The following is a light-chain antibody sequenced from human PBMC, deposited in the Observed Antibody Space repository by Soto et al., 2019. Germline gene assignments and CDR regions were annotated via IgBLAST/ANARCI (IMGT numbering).Light chain of an antibody. V-gene: IGKV1-5*01. Sequence: DIQMTQSPSTLSASVGDRVTITCRASQSISRSLAWYQQNPGKAPKLLIFDASSLESGVPSRFSGSGSGTEFPLTIISLQPDDFATYYCQHYNDFLLIFGPGTTVDIK. CDR3: QHYNDFLLI. CDR1: QSISRS. CDR2: DAS. J-gene: IGKJ3*01.